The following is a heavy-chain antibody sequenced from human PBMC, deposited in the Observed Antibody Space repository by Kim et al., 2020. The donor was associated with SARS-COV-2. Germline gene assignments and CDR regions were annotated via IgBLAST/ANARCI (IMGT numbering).Heavy chain of an antibody. CDR3: GRDYSD. Sequence: GGSLRLSCAASGFTFTKYWMSWVRQAPEKGLEWVANIKEDGSEKYYVDSVKGRFTISRDNAKNSLYLQMNSLRVEDTAICFCGRDYSDWGRGTLVTVSS. CDR1: GFTFTKYW. D-gene: IGHD6-13*01. V-gene: IGHV3-7*01. J-gene: IGHJ4*02. CDR2: IKEDGSEK.